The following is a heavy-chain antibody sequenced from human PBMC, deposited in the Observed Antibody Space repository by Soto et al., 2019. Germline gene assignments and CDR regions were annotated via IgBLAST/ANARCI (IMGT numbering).Heavy chain of an antibody. Sequence: EVQLLESGGNLVQPGGSLRLSCAASGFTFSNYGMNWVRQAPGKGLEWVSAISGGGSNIHYADSVKGRFTISRDNSKNTLYLQMNSLRADDTALYYCAKAEIVTNMRPYSWFDSWGQGTLVTVSS. V-gene: IGHV3-23*01. CDR3: AKAEIVTNMRPYSWFDS. J-gene: IGHJ5*01. CDR2: ISGGGSNI. CDR1: GFTFSNYG. D-gene: IGHD4-4*01.